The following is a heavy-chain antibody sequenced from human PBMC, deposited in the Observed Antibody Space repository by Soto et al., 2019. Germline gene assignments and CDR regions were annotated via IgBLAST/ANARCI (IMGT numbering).Heavy chain of an antibody. V-gene: IGHV1-69*12. D-gene: IGHD4-4*01. CDR1: GGTFSSHP. J-gene: IGHJ6*02. CDR2: IIPVIGTP. Sequence: QVQLVQSGAEMKKPGSSVKVSCKASGGTFSSHPISWVRQAPGQGLEWMGGIIPVIGTPNYAQKFQGRVTITADEYTSTAYMELRSLRSEDTAMYYCARGLTVTYGMDVWGQGTTLTVS. CDR3: ARGLTVTYGMDV.